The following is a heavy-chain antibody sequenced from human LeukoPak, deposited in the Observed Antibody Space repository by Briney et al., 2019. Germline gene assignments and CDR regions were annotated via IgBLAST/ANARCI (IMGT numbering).Heavy chain of an antibody. D-gene: IGHD1-26*01. Sequence: GGSLRLSCAASGFTFSSYGMHWVRQAPGKGLEWVGWINTGNGDTRYSQTFQGRVTITRDTSASTAYMELSSLRPEDTAMYYCARDMGSGSFHYGAQGPLVTVSS. CDR2: INTGNGDT. CDR1: GFTFSSYG. V-gene: IGHV1-3*04. J-gene: IGHJ4*02. CDR3: ARDMGSGSFHY.